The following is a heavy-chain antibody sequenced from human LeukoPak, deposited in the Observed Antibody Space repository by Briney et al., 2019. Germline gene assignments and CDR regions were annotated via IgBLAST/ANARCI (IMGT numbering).Heavy chain of an antibody. CDR1: GGSISSSSYY. CDR3: ARHPGWGRFLEWLRSGAYYYMDV. Sequence: PSETLSLTCTVSGGSISSSSYYWGWIRQPPGKGLEWIGSIYYSGSTYYNPSLKSRVTISVDTSKNQFSLKLSSVTAADTAVYYCARHPGWGRFLEWLRSGAYYYMDVWGKGTTVTVSS. V-gene: IGHV4-39*01. J-gene: IGHJ6*03. CDR2: IYYSGST. D-gene: IGHD3-3*01.